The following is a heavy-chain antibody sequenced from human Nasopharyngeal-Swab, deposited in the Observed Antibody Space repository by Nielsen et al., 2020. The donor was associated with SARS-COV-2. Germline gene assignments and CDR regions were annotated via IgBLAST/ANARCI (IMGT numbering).Heavy chain of an antibody. CDR1: GFPFGDHF. CDR3: ARMSYDIMTLSHDPDY. CDR2: ISSGGSTI. Sequence: GESLKISCAASGFPFGDHFMTWIRQAPGKGLEWVSYISSGGSTIYYADSVKGRFTISRDNARSSLYLQMSNLRAEDPALYYCARMSYDIMTLSHDPDYWGQGTQVTASS. D-gene: IGHD3-9*01. J-gene: IGHJ4*02. V-gene: IGHV3-11*04.